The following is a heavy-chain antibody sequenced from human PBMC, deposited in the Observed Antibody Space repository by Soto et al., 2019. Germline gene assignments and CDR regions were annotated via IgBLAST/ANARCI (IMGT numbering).Heavy chain of an antibody. CDR3: AKGLPITMIGRVDY. D-gene: IGHD3-10*02. J-gene: IGHJ4*02. Sequence: PGGSLRLSCAASGFTFSSYGMHWVRQAPGKGLEWVAVISYDGSNKYYADSVKGRFTISRDNSKNTLYLQMDSLRAEDTAVYYCAKGLPITMIGRVDYWGQGTLVTVSS. CDR2: ISYDGSNK. CDR1: GFTFSSYG. V-gene: IGHV3-30*18.